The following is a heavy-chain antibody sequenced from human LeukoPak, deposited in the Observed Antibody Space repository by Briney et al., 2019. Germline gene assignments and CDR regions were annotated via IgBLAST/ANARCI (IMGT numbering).Heavy chain of an antibody. Sequence: GGSLRLSCAASGFTFSSYAMSWVRQAPGKGLEWVSGLSGSGGSTYYVDSVKGRFTISRDNSKNTLYLQMNSLRAEDTAVYYCAKGHSSGWSHNFDYWGQGTLVTVSS. V-gene: IGHV3-23*01. CDR1: GFTFSSYA. CDR3: AKGHSSGWSHNFDY. J-gene: IGHJ4*02. D-gene: IGHD6-19*01. CDR2: LSGSGGST.